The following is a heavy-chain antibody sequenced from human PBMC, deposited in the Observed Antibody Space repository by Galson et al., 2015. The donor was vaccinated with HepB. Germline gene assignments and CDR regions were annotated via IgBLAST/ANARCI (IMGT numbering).Heavy chain of an antibody. V-gene: IGHV3-30*18. CDR2: IPYDGSNK. CDR3: AKDKQWLSYYYYGIDV. CDR1: GFTFSSYG. Sequence: SLRLSCAASGFTFSSYGMHWVRQAPGKGLEWVAVIPYDGSNKYYADSVKGRFTISRDNSKNTLYLQMNSLRAEDTAVYYCAKDKQWLSYYYYGIDVWGQGTTVTVSS. D-gene: IGHD6-19*01. J-gene: IGHJ6*02.